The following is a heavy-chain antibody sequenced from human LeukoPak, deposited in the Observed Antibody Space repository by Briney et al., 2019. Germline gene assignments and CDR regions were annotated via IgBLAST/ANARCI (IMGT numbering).Heavy chain of an antibody. CDR3: ARVGRTIVATMAY. D-gene: IGHD5-12*01. J-gene: IGHJ4*02. Sequence: ASVKVSYKASGYTFTNHGISWVRQAPGQGLEWVGWISAYNENTNYVQKFQDRVTMTIDTSTSTAYMELRSLRSDDTAVYYCARVGRTIVATMAYWGQGTLVTVSS. CDR2: ISAYNENT. V-gene: IGHV1-18*01. CDR1: GYTFTNHG.